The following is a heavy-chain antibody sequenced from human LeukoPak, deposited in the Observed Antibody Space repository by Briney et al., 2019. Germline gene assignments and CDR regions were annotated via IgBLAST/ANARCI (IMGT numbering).Heavy chain of an antibody. D-gene: IGHD5-24*01. J-gene: IGHJ4*02. V-gene: IGHV3-74*01. CDR2: IDIDGNT. CDR3: ARDLNYNFDY. Sequence: GGSLILSCVASGFAFSHHYMHWVRQAPGKGLVWVSRIDIDGNTNYADSVKGRFTISRDNTKDTVYLQMNSLRAEDTAVYYCARDLNYNFDYWGQGALVTVSS. CDR1: GFAFSHHY.